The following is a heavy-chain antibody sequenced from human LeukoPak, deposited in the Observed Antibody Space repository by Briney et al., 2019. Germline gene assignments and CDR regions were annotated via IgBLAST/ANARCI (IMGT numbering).Heavy chain of an antibody. Sequence: GGSLRLSCAASGFTFSSYAMSWVRQAPGKGLEWVSAISGSGGSTYYADSVEGRFTISRDNSKNTLYLQMNSLRAEDTAVYYCAKDSGSTVVTPIGIFDYWGQGTLVTVSS. CDR1: GFTFSSYA. D-gene: IGHD4-23*01. J-gene: IGHJ4*02. V-gene: IGHV3-23*01. CDR3: AKDSGSTVVTPIGIFDY. CDR2: ISGSGGST.